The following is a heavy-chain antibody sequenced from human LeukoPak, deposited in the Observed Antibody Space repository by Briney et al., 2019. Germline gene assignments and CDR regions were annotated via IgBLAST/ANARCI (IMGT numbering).Heavy chain of an antibody. D-gene: IGHD6-13*01. CDR2: TWYDGSNK. CDR3: ARESSWSFDY. Sequence: GGSLRLSCAASGFTFSSHGMHWVRQAPGKGLEWVAVTWYDGSNKDYADSVKGRFTISRDNSKNTLYLEMNSLRAEDTAVYYCARESSWSFDYWGQGTLVTVSS. CDR1: GFTFSSHG. J-gene: IGHJ4*02. V-gene: IGHV3-33*01.